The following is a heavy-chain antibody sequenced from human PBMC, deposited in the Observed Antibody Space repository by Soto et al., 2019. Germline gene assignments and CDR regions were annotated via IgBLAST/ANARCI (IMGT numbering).Heavy chain of an antibody. D-gene: IGHD3-9*01. CDR1: GYTFTSYG. Sequence: ASVKVSCKASGYTFTSYGISWVRQAPGQGLEWMGWISAYNGNTNYAQKLQGRVTMTTDTSTSTAYMELRSLRSDDTAVYYCARGGKPDTAYYYYYMDVWGKGTTVTVSS. J-gene: IGHJ6*03. CDR3: ARGGKPDTAYYYYYMDV. V-gene: IGHV1-18*01. CDR2: ISAYNGNT.